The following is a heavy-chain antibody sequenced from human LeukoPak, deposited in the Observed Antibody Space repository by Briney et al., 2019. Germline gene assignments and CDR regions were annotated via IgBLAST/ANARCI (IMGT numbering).Heavy chain of an antibody. Sequence: PGGSLRLSCAASGFTFSSYWMSWVRQAPGKGLEWVANIKQDGSEKYYVDSVKGRFTIPRDNAKNSLYLQMNSLRAEDTAVYYCARAPITMVRGVIYYYYMDVWGKGTTVTVSS. CDR2: IKQDGSEK. V-gene: IGHV3-7*01. CDR3: ARAPITMVRGVIYYYYMDV. D-gene: IGHD3-10*01. J-gene: IGHJ6*03. CDR1: GFTFSSYW.